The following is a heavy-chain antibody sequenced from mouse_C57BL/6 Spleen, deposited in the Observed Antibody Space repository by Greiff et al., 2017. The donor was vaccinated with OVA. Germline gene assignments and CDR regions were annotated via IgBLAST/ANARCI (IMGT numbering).Heavy chain of an antibody. Sequence: QVQLQQPGAELVKPGASVKLSCKASGYTFTSYWMHWVKQRPGRGLEWIGRIDPNSGGTKYNEKFKSKATLTVDKHSSTAYMQLSSLTSEDSAVYYCARAEKIYSNYGYYFDDWGQGTTLTVSS. V-gene: IGHV1-72*01. D-gene: IGHD2-5*01. CDR1: GYTFTSYW. CDR3: ARAEKIYSNYGYYFDD. J-gene: IGHJ2*01. CDR2: IDPNSGGT.